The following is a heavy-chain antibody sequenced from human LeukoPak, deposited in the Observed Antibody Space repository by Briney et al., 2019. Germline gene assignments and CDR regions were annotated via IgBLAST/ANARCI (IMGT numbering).Heavy chain of an antibody. CDR1: GFTFSTYV. J-gene: IGHJ4*02. D-gene: IGHD6-13*01. CDR3: ATGTGGRVGSLDY. CDR2: ISDDGSDK. Sequence: GRSLRLSCAASGFTFSTYVMHWIRQAPGKGLEWLAVISDDGSDKYYADSVKGRFTLSRDKPKNMVFLQMNSLRAEDTAVYYCATGTGGRVGSLDYWGQGTLVTVSS. V-gene: IGHV3-30*03.